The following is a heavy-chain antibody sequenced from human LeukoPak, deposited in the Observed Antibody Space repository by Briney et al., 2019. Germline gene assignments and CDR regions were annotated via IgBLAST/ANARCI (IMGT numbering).Heavy chain of an antibody. V-gene: IGHV4-59*01. CDR2: IYYSGST. J-gene: IGHJ4*02. CDR1: GGSISSYY. D-gene: IGHD3-10*01. Sequence: SETLSLTCTVSGGSISSYYWGWIRQPPGKGLEWIGYIYYSGSTNYNPSLKSRVTISVDTSKNQFSLKLSSVTAADTAVYYCARSLRSSRITMVRENYYFDYWGQGTLVTVSS. CDR3: ARSLRSSRITMVRENYYFDY.